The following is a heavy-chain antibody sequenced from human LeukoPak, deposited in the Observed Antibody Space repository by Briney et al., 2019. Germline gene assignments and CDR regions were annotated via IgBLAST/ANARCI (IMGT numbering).Heavy chain of an antibody. D-gene: IGHD3-3*01. CDR1: GFTFRNCA. Sequence: PGGSLRLSCAASGFTFRNCAMSWVRQAPGKGLEWVSGISGTGYNTYYADSVKGRFTISRDNSKNSLYLQMNSLRDEDTAVYYCARDTIFGADYYFDYWGQGTLVTVSS. CDR3: ARDTIFGADYYFDY. V-gene: IGHV3-23*01. CDR2: ISGTGYNT. J-gene: IGHJ4*02.